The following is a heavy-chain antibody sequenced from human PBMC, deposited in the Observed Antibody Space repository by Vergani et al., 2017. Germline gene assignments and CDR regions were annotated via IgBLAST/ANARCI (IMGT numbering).Heavy chain of an antibody. CDR1: GDSIRSSNYY. Sequence: QLQLQESGPGLVKPSATLALTFSVSGDSIRSSNYYWGWIRQPPGKGLEWIASIYYSGSTYYNPSLKSRVTISVDTSKNQFSLKLSSVTAANTAVYFCARHSTVEWLVKLGWIDPWGQGILVTVSS. CDR3: ARHSTVEWLVKLGWIDP. V-gene: IGHV4-39*01. J-gene: IGHJ5*02. CDR2: IYYSGST. D-gene: IGHD6-19*01.